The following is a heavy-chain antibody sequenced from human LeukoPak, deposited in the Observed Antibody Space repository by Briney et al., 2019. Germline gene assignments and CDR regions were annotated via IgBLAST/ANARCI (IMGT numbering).Heavy chain of an antibody. Sequence: SETLSLTCTVSDGSISSYYWSWVRQPPGKGLEWIGYIYFSGSTNYDPSLKSRVTMSVNTSKNQFSLKLSSLTAADTAVYYCVRGGIVGTTARVPLFDYWGQGTLVTVSS. CDR3: VRGGIVGTTARVPLFDY. J-gene: IGHJ4*02. D-gene: IGHD1-26*01. CDR1: DGSISSYY. CDR2: IYFSGST. V-gene: IGHV4-59*01.